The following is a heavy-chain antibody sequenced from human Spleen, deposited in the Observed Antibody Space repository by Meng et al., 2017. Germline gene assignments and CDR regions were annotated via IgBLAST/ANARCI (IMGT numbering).Heavy chain of an antibody. V-gene: IGHV3-23*01. Sequence: GGSLRLSCAASGFSFSSYAMSWVRHAPGKGLEWVSALSGGGFTTYYADSVKGRFTISRHNSKNTLYLQMNSLRAEDTAVYFCARDLTVTTDNWFDPWGQGTLVTVSS. CDR2: LSGGGFTT. CDR1: GFSFSSYA. CDR3: ARDLTVTTDNWFDP. D-gene: IGHD4-17*01. J-gene: IGHJ5*02.